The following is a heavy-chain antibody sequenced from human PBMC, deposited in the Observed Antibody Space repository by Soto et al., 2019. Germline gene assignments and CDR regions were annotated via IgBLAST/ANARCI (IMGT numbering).Heavy chain of an antibody. Sequence: SETLSLTCSVSGASITNYYWNWLRQPPGKELERLGNIYHSGSTNYNPSLKSRVALSVDTSKTQVSLRPRSVTATDAAFYYCARSPYYCRPTACSYNWCEPWGRRTLVTVSS. V-gene: IGHV4-59*01. CDR1: GASITNYY. CDR2: IYHSGST. D-gene: IGHD3-22*01. J-gene: IGHJ5*02. CDR3: ARSPYYCRPTACSYNWCEP.